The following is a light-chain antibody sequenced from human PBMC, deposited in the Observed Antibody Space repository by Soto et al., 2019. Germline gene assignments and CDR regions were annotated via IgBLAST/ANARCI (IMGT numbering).Light chain of an antibody. CDR3: LQDFKYPRT. V-gene: IGKV1-6*01. Sequence: AIQMTQSPSSLSGAVGGRATITCRASQGIKNDLNWYQQKPGKAPQLLIYGASTLQRGVPSRFSGSGSGIDFTLTISSLQPEDFATYYCLQDFKYPRTFGPGTRVDL. CDR1: QGIKND. J-gene: IGKJ3*01. CDR2: GAS.